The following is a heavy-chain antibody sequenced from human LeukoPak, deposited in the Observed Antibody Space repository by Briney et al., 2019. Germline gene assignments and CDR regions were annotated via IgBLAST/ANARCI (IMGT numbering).Heavy chain of an antibody. CDR2: ICGRGTTK. Sequence: GGSLRLSCAASGFTFSSYEMNWVCQAPGKGLEWVSYICGRGTTKYYADSVKGRFTISRDNAENSLYLQMNGLRAEDTAVYYCARDLYYYGSGNYVPGLPDYWGQGTLVTVSS. V-gene: IGHV3-48*03. D-gene: IGHD3-10*01. CDR3: ARDLYYYGSGNYVPGLPDY. J-gene: IGHJ4*02. CDR1: GFTFSSYE.